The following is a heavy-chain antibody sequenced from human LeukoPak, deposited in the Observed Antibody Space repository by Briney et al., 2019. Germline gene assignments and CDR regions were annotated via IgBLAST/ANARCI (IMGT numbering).Heavy chain of an antibody. CDR3: ARLPSGTPNPPRDY. CDR1: GGSMSNHY. J-gene: IGHJ4*02. V-gene: IGHV4-59*08. D-gene: IGHD3-10*01. CDR2: IYFSGST. Sequence: SETLSLACTVSGGSMSNHYWSWIRQPPGKRLESIGYIYFSGSTIYNPSLRSRLTISVDTSRNQFSLKLTSVTAADTAVYYCARLPSGTPNPPRDYWGQGRLVTVTS.